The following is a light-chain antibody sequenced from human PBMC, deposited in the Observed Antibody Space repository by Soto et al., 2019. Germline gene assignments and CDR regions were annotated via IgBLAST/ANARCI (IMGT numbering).Light chain of an antibody. CDR3: QRLNSYPIT. CDR2: STS. Sequence: DIQLTQSPSFLSASVGDRVTITCRASQGLSSYLAWYQLKPGMAPKLLIYSTSTLQSGVPARFSGSASGTALALTLSSMQSEDFATYFCQRLNSYPITSDPGKKVDI. J-gene: IGKJ3*01. V-gene: IGKV1-9*01. CDR1: QGLSSY.